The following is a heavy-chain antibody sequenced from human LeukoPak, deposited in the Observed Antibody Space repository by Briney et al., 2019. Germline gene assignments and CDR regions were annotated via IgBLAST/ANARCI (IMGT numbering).Heavy chain of an antibody. Sequence: TLSLTCDVSGKSMTSDGHSWNWIRQPPGKGLEWIGYIYNSVTTYYNPSLKSRVTMSVDRSKNQFSLKLTSVTAADTAVYYCARSWHYYDSSAYSHYFDYWGQGTQVTVSS. CDR2: IYNSVTT. CDR3: ARSWHYYDSSAYSHYFDY. CDR1: GKSMTSDGHS. V-gene: IGHV4-30-2*01. D-gene: IGHD3-22*01. J-gene: IGHJ4*02.